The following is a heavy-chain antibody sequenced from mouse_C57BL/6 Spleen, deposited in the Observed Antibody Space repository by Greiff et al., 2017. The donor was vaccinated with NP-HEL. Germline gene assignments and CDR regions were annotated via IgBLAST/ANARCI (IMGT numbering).Heavy chain of an antibody. CDR3: ARLYYYGSSPYYAMDY. CDR2: IYPGDGDT. V-gene: IGHV1-82*01. D-gene: IGHD1-1*01. CDR1: GYAFSSSW. J-gene: IGHJ4*01. Sequence: QVQLKQSGPELVKPGASVKISCKASGYAFSSSWMNWAKQRPGKGLEWIGRIYPGDGDTNYNGKFKGKATLTADKSSSTAYMQLSSLTSEDSAVYFCARLYYYGSSPYYAMDYWGQGTSVTVSS.